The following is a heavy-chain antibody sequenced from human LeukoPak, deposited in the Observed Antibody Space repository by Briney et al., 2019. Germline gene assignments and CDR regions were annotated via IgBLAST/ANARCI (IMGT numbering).Heavy chain of an antibody. V-gene: IGHV4-4*02. J-gene: IGHJ4*02. Sequence: SETLSLTCAVSGGSISSSNWWSWVRQPPGKGLEWIGEIYHSGSTNYNPSLKSRVTISVDKSKNQFSLKLSSVTAADTAVYYCARAPYIVGAPNFDYWGQGTLVTVSS. CDR3: ARAPYIVGAPNFDY. CDR1: GGSISSSNW. CDR2: IYHSGST. D-gene: IGHD1-26*01.